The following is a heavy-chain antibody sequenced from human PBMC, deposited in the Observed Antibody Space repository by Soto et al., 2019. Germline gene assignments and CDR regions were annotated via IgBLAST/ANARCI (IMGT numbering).Heavy chain of an antibody. CDR1: GGSFSGYY. CDR2: INHSGST. V-gene: IGHV4-34*01. D-gene: IGHD3-10*01. Sequence: SETLSLTCAVYGGSFSGYYWSWIRQPPGKGLEWIGEINHSGSTNYNPSLKSRVTISVDTSKNQFSLKLSSVTAADTAVYYCARGFPLRGYGSGARKQPNNWFDPWGQGTLVTVSS. CDR3: ARGFPLRGYGSGARKQPNNWFDP. J-gene: IGHJ5*02.